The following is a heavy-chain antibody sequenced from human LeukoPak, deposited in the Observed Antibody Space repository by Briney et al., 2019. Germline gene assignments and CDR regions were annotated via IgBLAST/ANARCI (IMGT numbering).Heavy chain of an antibody. D-gene: IGHD3-22*01. CDR3: ARLDSSGLYYSNY. J-gene: IGHJ4*02. CDR2: IYAGDPDT. V-gene: IGHV5-51*01. Sequence: EESLKISCKASGYIFTSYWIGWVRQMPGKGLEWMGSIYAGDPDTRYSASFQGQVTISADKSISTAYLHWSSLKASDTAMYYCARLDSSGLYYSNYWGQGTLVSVST. CDR1: GYIFTSYW.